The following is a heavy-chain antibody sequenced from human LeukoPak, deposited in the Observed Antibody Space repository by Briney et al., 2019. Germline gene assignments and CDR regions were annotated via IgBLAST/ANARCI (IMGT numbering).Heavy chain of an antibody. Sequence: PSETLSLTCTVSGGSISSYYWSWIRQPPGKGLEWIGYIYYSGSTNYNPSLKSRVTISVDTSKNQFSLKLSSVTAADTAVYYCARQHIVVVTASESWFDPWGQGTLVTVSS. CDR2: IYYSGST. CDR3: ARQHIVVVTASESWFDP. CDR1: GGSISSYY. D-gene: IGHD2-21*02. V-gene: IGHV4-59*01. J-gene: IGHJ5*02.